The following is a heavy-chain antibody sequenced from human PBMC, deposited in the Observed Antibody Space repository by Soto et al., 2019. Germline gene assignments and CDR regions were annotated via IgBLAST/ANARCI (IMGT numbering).Heavy chain of an antibody. CDR2: IIHSEST. CDR3: SRRAPEGFDP. Sequence: PSETLSLTCAVYGGSFSAYYWSWVRQPPGKGLEWIGEIIHSESTKYNPSLKSRVTISVDTSKNHFSLKLGSVTAADTALYYCSRRAPEGFDPWGQGTLVTVSS. CDR1: GGSFSAYY. V-gene: IGHV4-34*12. J-gene: IGHJ5*02.